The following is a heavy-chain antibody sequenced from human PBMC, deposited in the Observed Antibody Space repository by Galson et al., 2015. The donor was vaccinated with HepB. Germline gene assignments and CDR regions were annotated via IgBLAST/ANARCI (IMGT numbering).Heavy chain of an antibody. V-gene: IGHV3-33*01. CDR2: IWYDGSNK. Sequence: SLRLSCAASGFTFSSYGMHWVRQAPGKGLEWVAVIWYDGSNKYYADSVKGRFTISRDNSKNTLYLQMNSLRAEDTAVYYCARDLAGRNWYFDLWGRGTLVTVSS. CDR1: GFTFSSYG. CDR3: ARDLAGRNWYFDL. D-gene: IGHD1-26*01. J-gene: IGHJ2*01.